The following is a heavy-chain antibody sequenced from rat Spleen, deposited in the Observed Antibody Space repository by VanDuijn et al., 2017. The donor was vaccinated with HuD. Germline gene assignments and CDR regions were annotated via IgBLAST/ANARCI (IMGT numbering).Heavy chain of an antibody. J-gene: IGHJ2*01. Sequence: QVQLKESGPGLVQPSQTLSLTCTVSGFSLSNYGVIWVRQPPGKGLEWMGVIWGNGSPNYNSALKSRLSISRDTSKSQVYLKMNSLQTEDTATYYCARADVADISTNGIWGQGIMVTVSS. CDR1: GFSLSNYG. V-gene: IGHV2-13*01. D-gene: IGHD1-2*01. CDR2: IWGNGSP. CDR3: ARADVADISTNGI.